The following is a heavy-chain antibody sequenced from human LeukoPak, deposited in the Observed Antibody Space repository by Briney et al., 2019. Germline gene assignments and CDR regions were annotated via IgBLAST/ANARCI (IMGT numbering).Heavy chain of an antibody. CDR2: ISAYNGNT. CDR3: ARDPDIVVVPAALEPQTNWFDP. J-gene: IGHJ5*02. CDR1: GYTFTSYG. D-gene: IGHD2-2*01. V-gene: IGHV1-18*01. Sequence: ASVKVSCKASGYTFTSYGISWVRQAPGQGLEWMGWISAYNGNTNYAQKLQGRVTMTTDTSTSTAYMELRSLRSDDTAVYYCARDPDIVVVPAALEPQTNWFDPWGQGTLVTVSS.